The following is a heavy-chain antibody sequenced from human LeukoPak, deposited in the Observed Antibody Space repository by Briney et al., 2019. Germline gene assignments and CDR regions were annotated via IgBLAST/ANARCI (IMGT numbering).Heavy chain of an antibody. J-gene: IGHJ4*02. V-gene: IGHV1-2*06. CDR3: ARDQEGFDY. CDR2: INPNNGAT. Sequence: ASVKVSCKASGYTFTGYYMHWVRQAPGQGLEWMGRINPNNGATNYAQKLQGRVTITGDTSISTAYMELSSLRSEDTAVYYCARDQEGFDYWGQGTLVTVSS. CDR1: GYTFTGYY.